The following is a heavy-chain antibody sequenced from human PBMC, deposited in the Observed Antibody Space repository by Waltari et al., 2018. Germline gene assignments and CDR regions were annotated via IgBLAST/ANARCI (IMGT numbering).Heavy chain of an antibody. CDR1: GFTFSRYS. CDR2: ISSSSSHI. Sequence: EVQLVESGGGLVKLGGSLRLSCAASGFTFSRYSMNWVRQAPGKGLGWVSSISSSSSHIYYADSVKGRFTISRDNAKDSLYLQMNSLRAEDTAVYYCARDWDDYGGKLDYWGQGILVTVSS. D-gene: IGHD4-17*01. J-gene: IGHJ4*02. V-gene: IGHV3-21*01. CDR3: ARDWDDYGGKLDY.